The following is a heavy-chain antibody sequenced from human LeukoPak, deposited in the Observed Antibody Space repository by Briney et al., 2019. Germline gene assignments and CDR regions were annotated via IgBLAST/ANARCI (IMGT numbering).Heavy chain of an antibody. CDR1: GGSISSYY. J-gene: IGHJ6*03. V-gene: IGHV4-4*09. Sequence: SETLSLTCTVSGGSISSYYRSWIRQPPGKGMEWIGYIYTRGSTTYNPPLKSRVTISVDTSKNQFSLKLSSVTAADTAVYYCARRGSGYENRFYYYYMDVWGKGTTVTVSS. D-gene: IGHD5-12*01. CDR2: IYTRGST. CDR3: ARRGSGYENRFYYYYMDV.